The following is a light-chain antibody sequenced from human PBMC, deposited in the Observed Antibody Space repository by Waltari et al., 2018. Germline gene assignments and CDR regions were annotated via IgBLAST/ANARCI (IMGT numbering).Light chain of an antibody. V-gene: IGKV4-1*01. CDR1: QSLLYRPNNKNG. Sequence: IVMTQSPDSLAVSLGERAPITCKSSQSLLYRPNNKNGRAWYQQKPGQPPKPLISYASTRESGVPDRFSGSGSGTDFTLTISSLQAEDVADYFCQQSYTSPFTFGGGTKV. CDR3: QQSYTSPFT. J-gene: IGKJ4*01. CDR2: YAS.